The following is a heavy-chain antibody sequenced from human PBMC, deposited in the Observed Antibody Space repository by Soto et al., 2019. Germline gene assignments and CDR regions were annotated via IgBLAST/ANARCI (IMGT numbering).Heavy chain of an antibody. D-gene: IGHD3-9*01. CDR2: IIPIYASP. Sequence: QVQLVQSGAEVKKPGSSVKVSCKASGGTFSSNAISWVRQAPGQGLEWMGGIIPIYASPNYAQTFQGRVTVTADKATSTAYLELSRLKFADSAIYDCAVAVTGSRSPLAHWGQGTLVIVSS. CDR3: AVAVTGSRSPLAH. V-gene: IGHV1-69*06. J-gene: IGHJ4*02. CDR1: GGTFSSNA.